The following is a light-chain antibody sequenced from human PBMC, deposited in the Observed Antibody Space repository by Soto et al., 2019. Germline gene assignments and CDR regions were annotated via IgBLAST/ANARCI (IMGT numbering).Light chain of an antibody. Sequence: DLQMTQSPSTLSASVGDRVTITCRASQSISSWLAWYQQKPGKAPKLLIYKASNLESGVPSRFSGSGSGTEFTITISSLQPDDFATYYCQQYNTYWTFGQGTKVEIK. CDR2: KAS. CDR3: QQYNTYWT. V-gene: IGKV1-5*03. CDR1: QSISSW. J-gene: IGKJ1*01.